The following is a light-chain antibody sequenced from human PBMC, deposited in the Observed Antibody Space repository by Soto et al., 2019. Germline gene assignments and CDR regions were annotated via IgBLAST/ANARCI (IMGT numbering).Light chain of an antibody. Sequence: QSVLSQPRSVSGSPGQSVTISCTGTSSDVGNYNYVSWYQLHPDKAPKLMIHDVSRRPSGVPARFSGSKSGNTASLTISGLQPDDEADYYCCSYAGSYTWVFGGGTKLTVL. V-gene: IGLV2-11*01. CDR2: DVS. CDR1: SSDVGNYNY. J-gene: IGLJ3*02. CDR3: CSYAGSYTWV.